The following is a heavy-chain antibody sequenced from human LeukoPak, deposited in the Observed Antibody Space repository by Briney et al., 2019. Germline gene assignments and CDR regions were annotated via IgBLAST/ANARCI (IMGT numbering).Heavy chain of an antibody. CDR1: GYSISSGYY. CDR3: ARAFYQLTDAFYI. J-gene: IGHJ3*02. Sequence: SETLSLTCTVSGYSISSGYYWGWIRQPPGKGLEWIGSIYHSGSTYYNPSLKGRVTISVDTSKNQFSLKLSSVTAAHPAGYYCARAFYQLTDAFYIWGQGAMVTVSS. D-gene: IGHD1-1*01. V-gene: IGHV4-38-2*02. CDR2: IYHSGST.